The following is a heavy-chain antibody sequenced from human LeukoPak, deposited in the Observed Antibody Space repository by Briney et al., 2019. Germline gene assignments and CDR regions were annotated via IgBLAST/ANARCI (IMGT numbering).Heavy chain of an antibody. CDR3: ARGFTPGIYDILTGYSLNYYYYYYMDV. Sequence: PSETLSLTCTVSGGSISSYYWSWIRQPPGKGLEWIGYIYYSGSTNYNPSLKSRVTISVDTSKNQFSLKLSSVTAADTAVYYCARGFTPGIYDILTGYSLNYYYYYYMDVWGKGTTVTVSS. V-gene: IGHV4-59*01. J-gene: IGHJ6*03. D-gene: IGHD3-9*01. CDR2: IYYSGST. CDR1: GGSISSYY.